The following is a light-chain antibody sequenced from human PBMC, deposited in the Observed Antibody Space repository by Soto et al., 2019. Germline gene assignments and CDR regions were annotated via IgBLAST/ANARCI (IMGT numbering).Light chain of an antibody. CDR3: LLDYAYFWA. CDR2: AAS. J-gene: IGKJ1*01. CDR1: QGIRSA. V-gene: IGKV1-6*01. Sequence: IQLTQSPSSLSSSVGDRVTITCRASQGIRSALGWYQQKPGKVPKLLIYAASTLQSGVPSRFSGSGFGTDFTLTINSLQPEDFATYYCLLDYAYFWAFGQGTKVDI.